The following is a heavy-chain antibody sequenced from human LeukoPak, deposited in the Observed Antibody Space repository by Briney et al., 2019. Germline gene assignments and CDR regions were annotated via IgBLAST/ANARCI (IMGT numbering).Heavy chain of an antibody. CDR1: GGSISSDY. J-gene: IGHJ4*02. Sequence: SETLSLTCSVSGGSISSDYWNWVRQPPGKGLEWIGYISYSGITGYNASLKSRVTISVDRSKNQFSLRLSSVTAADTAVYYCARSLIENGADSAWPTHFDYWGQGALVTVSS. CDR2: ISYSGIT. V-gene: IGHV4-59*12. D-gene: IGHD4-23*01. CDR3: ARSLIENGADSAWPTHFDY.